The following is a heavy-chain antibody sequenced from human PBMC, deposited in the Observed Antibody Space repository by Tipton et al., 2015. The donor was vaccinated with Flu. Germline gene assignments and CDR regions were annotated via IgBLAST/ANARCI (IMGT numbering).Heavy chain of an antibody. D-gene: IGHD3-16*01. Sequence: SLRLSCAASRFTFSTYTIHWVRQAPGKGLEWVAVISYDGDNKYYADSVKGRFTISRDNSKNTLYLQMNSLRAEDTAVYYCAREDQDGGYDIWGQGTMVTVSS. CDR3: AREDQDGGYDI. CDR2: ISYDGDNK. CDR1: RFTFSTYT. J-gene: IGHJ3*02. V-gene: IGHV3-30-3*01.